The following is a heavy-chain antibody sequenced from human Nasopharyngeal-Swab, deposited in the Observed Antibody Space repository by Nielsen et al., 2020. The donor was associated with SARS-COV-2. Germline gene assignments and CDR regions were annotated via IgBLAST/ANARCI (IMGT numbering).Heavy chain of an antibody. V-gene: IGHV3-30*03. CDR1: GFTFSSYG. CDR2: ISYDGSNK. Sequence: GESLKISCAASGFTFSSYGMHWVRQAPGKGLEWVAVISYDGSNKYYADSVKGRFTISRDNAKNSLYLQMNSLRAEDTAVYYCARDPKYYYYYGMDVWGQGTTVTVSS. J-gene: IGHJ6*02. CDR3: ARDPKYYYYYGMDV.